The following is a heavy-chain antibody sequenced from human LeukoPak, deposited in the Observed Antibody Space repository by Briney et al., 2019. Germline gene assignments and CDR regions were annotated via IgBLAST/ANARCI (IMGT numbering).Heavy chain of an antibody. Sequence: PGGSLRLSCVASGLTFSSYWMTWVRQVQGKGLEWVANIKEDGSAKSYVHSVKGRFTISRDNAKNSLYLQMDSLRVEDTAVYYCARDYDYFSGHNLDAYDIWGQGTAVTVSS. CDR3: ARDYDYFSGHNLDAYDI. D-gene: IGHD2-15*01. CDR2: IKEDGSAK. V-gene: IGHV3-7*01. J-gene: IGHJ3*02. CDR1: GLTFSSYW.